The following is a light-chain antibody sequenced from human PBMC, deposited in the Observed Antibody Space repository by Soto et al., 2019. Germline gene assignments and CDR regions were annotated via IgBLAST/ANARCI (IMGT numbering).Light chain of an antibody. CDR1: QGISSY. V-gene: IGKV1-39*01. J-gene: IGKJ1*01. Sequence: DIQLTQSPPSLSASVGDRINITYRVSQGISSYLNWYQHKPGKAPKLLIYGAYTLQSGVQSRFSGSGSGTDFTLTIRSLQPEDYATYFCKQKYRVPRTFGQGTKVDIK. CDR3: KQKYRVPRT. CDR2: GAY.